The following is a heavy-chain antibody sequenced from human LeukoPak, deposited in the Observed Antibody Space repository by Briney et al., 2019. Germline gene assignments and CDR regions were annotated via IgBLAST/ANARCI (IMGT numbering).Heavy chain of an antibody. D-gene: IGHD6-19*01. CDR1: GFTVSSNY. CDR3: AISSGWYLGNFDY. V-gene: IGHV3-53*01. J-gene: IGHJ4*02. CDR2: IYSGGST. Sequence: GGSLRLSCAASGFTVSSNYMSWVRQAPGKGLEWVSVIYSGGSTYYADCVKGRFTISRDNSKNTLYLQMNSLRAVDSAVYYCAISSGWYLGNFDYWGQGTLVTVSS.